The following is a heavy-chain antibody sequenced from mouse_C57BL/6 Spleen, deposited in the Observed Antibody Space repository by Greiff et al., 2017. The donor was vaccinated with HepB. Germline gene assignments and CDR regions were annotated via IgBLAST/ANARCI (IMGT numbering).Heavy chain of an antibody. V-gene: IGHV8-12*01. CDR2: IYWDDDK. D-gene: IGHD1-1*01. CDR3: ARSIEYYGSSCAMAY. Sequence: QVTLKVSGPGILQSSQTLSLTCSFSGFSLSTSGMGVSWLRQPSGKGLEWLAHIYWDDDKRNNPSLKSRHTIAKDTSRNQVVLKITSVHTADTATFYCARSIEYYGSSCAMAYWGQGTSVTVSS. J-gene: IGHJ4*01. CDR1: GFSLSTSGMG.